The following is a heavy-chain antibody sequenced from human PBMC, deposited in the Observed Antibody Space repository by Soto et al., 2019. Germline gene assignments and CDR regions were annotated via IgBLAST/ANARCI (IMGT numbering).Heavy chain of an antibody. V-gene: IGHV3-23*01. J-gene: IGHJ4*02. CDR3: AKSLAVGATAPFDY. D-gene: IGHD1-26*01. CDR1: GFTFSSYG. Sequence: EVQLLESGGGLVQPGGSLRLSCAASGFTFSSYGMSWVRQAPGKGLEWVSAISGSGGSTYYADSVKGRFTISRDNSENPLYLQMNGLRAEDTAVYYCAKSLAVGATAPFDYWGQGTLVTVSS. CDR2: ISGSGGST.